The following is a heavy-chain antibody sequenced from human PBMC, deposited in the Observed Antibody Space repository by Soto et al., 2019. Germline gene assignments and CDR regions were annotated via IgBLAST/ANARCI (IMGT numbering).Heavy chain of an antibody. D-gene: IGHD2-2*01. J-gene: IGHJ6*02. Sequence: QVQLVQSGAEVRKPGSSVRVSCKASGGTFDAYTITWVRQAPGQGLEWMGGIIPLFGTANYAQKFQGRVTITADESTTTAHMELSSLRSEVTAVYFCARLGTKAMDVWGQGTKVTISS. CDR1: GGTFDAYT. V-gene: IGHV1-69*01. CDR2: IIPLFGTA. CDR3: ARLGTKAMDV.